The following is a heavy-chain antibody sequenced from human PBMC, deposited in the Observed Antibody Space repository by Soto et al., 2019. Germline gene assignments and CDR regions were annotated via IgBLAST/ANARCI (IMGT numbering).Heavy chain of an antibody. CDR2: IYPGDSDT. Sequence: PGESLKISCKGSGYSFTSYWIGWVRQMPGKGLEWMGIIYPGDSDTRYSPSFQGQVTISADKSISTAYLQWSSLKASDTAMYYCARRGSIAARVRKDYYYYGMDVWGQATTVTVSS. CDR3: ARRGSIAARVRKDYYYYGMDV. D-gene: IGHD6-6*01. CDR1: GYSFTSYW. V-gene: IGHV5-51*01. J-gene: IGHJ6*02.